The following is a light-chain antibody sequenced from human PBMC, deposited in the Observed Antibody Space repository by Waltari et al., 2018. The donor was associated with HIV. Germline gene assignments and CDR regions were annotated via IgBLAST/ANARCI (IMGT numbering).Light chain of an antibody. CDR3: QQIHSNPRS. Sequence: DIQMTQSPSSLSASVGDRVTITCRASQSISTYLNWYQQKPGRAPKLLIYAASSLQSGVPTRFSGSGSGTDFTLTISSLQPEDFATYSCQQIHSNPRSFGQGTKVEIK. CDR1: QSISTY. V-gene: IGKV1-39*01. CDR2: AAS. J-gene: IGKJ1*01.